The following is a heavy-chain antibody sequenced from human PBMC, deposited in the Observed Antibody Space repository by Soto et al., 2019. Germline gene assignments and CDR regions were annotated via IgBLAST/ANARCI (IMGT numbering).Heavy chain of an antibody. CDR2: TYYRSKWYN. D-gene: IGHD4-17*01. Sequence: SQTLSITCAISGDSVSSNSATWNWIRQSPSRGLEWLGRTYYRSKWYNEYAVSVKSRVTINPDTSKNQFSLQLNSVTPEDTAVYYCARATRTWFDPWGQGTLVTVSS. J-gene: IGHJ5*02. CDR3: ARATRTWFDP. V-gene: IGHV6-1*01. CDR1: GDSVSSNSAT.